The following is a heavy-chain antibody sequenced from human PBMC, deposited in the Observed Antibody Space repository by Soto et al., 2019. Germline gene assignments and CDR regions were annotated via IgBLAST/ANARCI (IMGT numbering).Heavy chain of an antibody. V-gene: IGHV3-33*01. CDR3: AREQYFDWSRYFDY. Sequence: GGSLRLSCAASRFAFSSYGMHWVRQAPGKGLEWVAVIWYDGTNKYYADSVKGRFTISRDNSKNTLYLQMNSLRAEDTAVYYCAREQYFDWSRYFDYWGQGTLVTVSS. CDR2: IWYDGTNK. CDR1: RFAFSSYG. D-gene: IGHD3-9*01. J-gene: IGHJ4*02.